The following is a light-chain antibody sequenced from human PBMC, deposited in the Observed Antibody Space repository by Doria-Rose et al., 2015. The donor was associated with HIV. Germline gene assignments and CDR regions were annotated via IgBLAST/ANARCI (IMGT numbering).Light chain of an antibody. J-gene: IGKJ1*01. V-gene: IGKV3-20*01. CDR2: DGS. CDR1: QSFSSTY. Sequence: EIVLTQSPGTLSLSPGARATLSCRASQSFSSTYLAWYQQKPGQAPSLLIYDGSTRATGIPDRFSASGSGTDFTLTISRLEPEDFALYYCHQYGTSWTFGQGTKVEI. CDR3: HQYGTSWT.